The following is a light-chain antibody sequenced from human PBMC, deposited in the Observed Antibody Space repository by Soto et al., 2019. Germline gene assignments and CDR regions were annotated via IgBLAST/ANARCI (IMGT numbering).Light chain of an antibody. CDR1: SSNIANDY. Sequence: QSVLTQPPSVSAAPGQKVTISCSGSSSNIANDYVSWYQQLPEAAPKLLIYANNKRPSGIPDRFSGSKSGTSATLGITGLQTGDEADYYCGTWDSSLSAGVFGGGTQLTVL. V-gene: IGLV1-51*02. CDR3: GTWDSSLSAGV. J-gene: IGLJ3*02. CDR2: ANN.